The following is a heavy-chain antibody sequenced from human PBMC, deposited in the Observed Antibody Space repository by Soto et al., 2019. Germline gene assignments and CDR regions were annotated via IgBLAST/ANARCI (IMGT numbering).Heavy chain of an antibody. J-gene: IGHJ5*02. D-gene: IGHD4-17*01. CDR1: GGTFGSQG. CDR3: AYTTTVVTNNWFDP. Sequence: ASVKVSCKASGGTFGSQGIAWVRQAPGQGLEWMGGIIPIFGTANYAQKFQGRVTITADESTSTAYMELSSLRSEDTAVYYCAYTTTVVTNNWFDPWGQGTLVTVSS. CDR2: IIPIFGTA. V-gene: IGHV1-69*13.